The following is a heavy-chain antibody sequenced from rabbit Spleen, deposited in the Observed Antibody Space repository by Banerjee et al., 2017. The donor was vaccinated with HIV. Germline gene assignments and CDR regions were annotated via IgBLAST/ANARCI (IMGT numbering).Heavy chain of an antibody. D-gene: IGHD4-1*01. Sequence: QEQLVESGGDLVKPGASLTLTCTASGFSFSRSYWICWVRQAPGKGLECGACIYPGSSGSTYYANWAKGRLTISKASSTTVTLQMTSLTAADTATYFCARDLAGVIGWNFGWWGPGTLVTVS. CDR1: GFSFSRSYW. J-gene: IGHJ4*01. CDR3: ARDLAGVIGWNFGW. CDR2: IYPGSSGST. V-gene: IGHV1S45*01.